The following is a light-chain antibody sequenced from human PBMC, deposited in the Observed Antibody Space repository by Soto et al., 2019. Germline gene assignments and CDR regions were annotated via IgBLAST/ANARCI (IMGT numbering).Light chain of an antibody. CDR3: QQRSNWPPWT. Sequence: ESVLTQSPATLYLSPGERATLSCRASQSVSSYLAWYQQKPGQAPRLLIYDASNRATGIPARFSGSGSGTDFTLTISSLEPEDFAVYYCQQRSNWPPWTFGQGTKVEIK. CDR2: DAS. V-gene: IGKV3-11*01. CDR1: QSVSSY. J-gene: IGKJ1*01.